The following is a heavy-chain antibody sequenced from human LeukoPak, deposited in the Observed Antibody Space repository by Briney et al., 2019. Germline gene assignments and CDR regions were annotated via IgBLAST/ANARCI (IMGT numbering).Heavy chain of an antibody. CDR2: INHSGQI. J-gene: IGHJ4*02. V-gene: IGHV4-34*01. CDR3: TRGGYGPGSHYRF. CDR1: VGSLSGYY. D-gene: IGHD3-10*01. Sequence: PSETLSLTCALYVGSLSGYYWRWIRQSPGKGLEWIGEINHSGQIDYNTSLKSRVTISVDTSRNQFSLHLNSVTAADTAVYYCTRGGYGPGSHYRFWGQGTLVTVSS.